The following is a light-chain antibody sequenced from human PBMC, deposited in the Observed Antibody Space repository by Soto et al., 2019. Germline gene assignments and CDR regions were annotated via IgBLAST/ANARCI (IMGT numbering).Light chain of an antibody. V-gene: IGLV2-14*01. Sequence: QAVLTQPASVPGSPGQSITISCTGTSXDIGSYNYVAWYQQFPGKTPKLIIYEVRNRPSGVSFRFSGSKSGNTASLTISGLQAEDEADYYCISYRGSVTSYVFGTGTKGTVL. CDR2: EVR. J-gene: IGLJ1*01. CDR3: ISYRGSVTSYV. CDR1: SXDIGSYNY.